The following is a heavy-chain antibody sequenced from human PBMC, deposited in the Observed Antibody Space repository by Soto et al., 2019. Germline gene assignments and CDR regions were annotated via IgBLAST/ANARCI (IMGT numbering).Heavy chain of an antibody. CDR2: FDPEDGET. CDR3: ATLGREQLVFPPLYGMDV. J-gene: IGHJ6*02. Sequence: ASVKVSCKVSGYTLTELSMHWVRQAPGKGLEWMGGFDPEDGETNYAQKFQGSVTMTEDTSTDTAYMELSSLRSEDTAVYYCATLGREQLVFPPLYGMDVWGQGTTVTVSS. D-gene: IGHD6-13*01. CDR1: GYTLTELS. V-gene: IGHV1-24*01.